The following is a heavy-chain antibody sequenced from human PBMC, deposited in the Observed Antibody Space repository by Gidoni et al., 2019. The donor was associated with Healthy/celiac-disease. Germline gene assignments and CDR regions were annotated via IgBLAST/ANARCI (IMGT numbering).Heavy chain of an antibody. CDR3: ARDRLRFLDYYGMDV. CDR2: IYYSGST. CDR1: GGSIRSGGYS. V-gene: IGHV4-31*03. J-gene: IGHJ6*02. D-gene: IGHD3-3*01. Sequence: QVQLQESGPGLVKPSQTLSPTCTVSGGSIRSGGYSWSWIRQHPGKGLEWIGYIYYSGSTYYNPSLKSRVTISVDTSKNQFSLKLSSVTAADTAVYYCARDRLRFLDYYGMDVWGQGTTVTVSS.